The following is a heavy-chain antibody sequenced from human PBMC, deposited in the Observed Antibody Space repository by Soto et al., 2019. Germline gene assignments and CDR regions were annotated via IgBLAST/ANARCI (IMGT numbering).Heavy chain of an antibody. D-gene: IGHD2-2*01. CDR3: ARGLDQPPVGLYFDT. CDR1: GGTFNSYL. CDR2: IIPAFGTA. J-gene: IGHJ4*02. V-gene: IGHV1-69*06. Sequence: QVQLVQSGAEVKNPGSSVKVSCKTSGGTFNSYLIDWVRQAPGQGLEWMGGIIPAFGTAKYAQKFQGRVTITADKSTTTTYMELRTLTSEDTAVYYCARGLDQPPVGLYFDTWGQGPLVTVSS.